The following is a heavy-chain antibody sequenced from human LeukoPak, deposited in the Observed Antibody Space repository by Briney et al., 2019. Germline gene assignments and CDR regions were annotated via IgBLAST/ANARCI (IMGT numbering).Heavy chain of an antibody. J-gene: IGHJ4*02. Sequence: GGSLRLSCAASGLTFSRYGMHWVRQAPGKGLEWVAVIWYDGSNKYYADSVKGRFTISRDNSKNTLYLQMSSLRAEDTAVYYCARSYYYGSGSYYPFDYWGQGTLVTVSS. V-gene: IGHV3-33*01. CDR3: ARSYYYGSGSYYPFDY. CDR1: GLTFSRYG. D-gene: IGHD3-10*01. CDR2: IWYDGSNK.